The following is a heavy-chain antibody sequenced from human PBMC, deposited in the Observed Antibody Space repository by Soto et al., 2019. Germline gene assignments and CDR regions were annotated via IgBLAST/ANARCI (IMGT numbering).Heavy chain of an antibody. CDR3: GTPPGGGGY. CDR1: GFTVSNNY. D-gene: IGHD3-10*01. V-gene: IGHV3-53*01. Sequence: EVQLVESGGGLIQPGGSLRLSCAVSGFTVSNNYMSWVRQAPGKGLEGVSVIYSGGYTAYGDSVKGRFTISRDNSKNTLISQKNSLGAGDPAFYFGGTPPGGGGYWGQGTLVTVSS. CDR2: IYSGGYT. J-gene: IGHJ4*02.